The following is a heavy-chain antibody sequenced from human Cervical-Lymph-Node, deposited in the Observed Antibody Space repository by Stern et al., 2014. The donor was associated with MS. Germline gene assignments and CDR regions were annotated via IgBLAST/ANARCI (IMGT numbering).Heavy chain of an antibody. J-gene: IGHJ6*02. D-gene: IGHD2-2*01. CDR2: IIPVFGTP. V-gene: IGHV1-69*01. Sequence: VQLVQSGSEVRKPGYSVNVTCKASGGTFRSFAVNWVRQAHGQGLEWVGGIIPVFGTPTYAQKFQGRVTIISDESTNTVYVELSSLTTDDTATYFCASAHPATRRGYKGMNVWGQGTTIAVSS. CDR3: ASAHPATRRGYKGMNV. CDR1: GGTFRSFA.